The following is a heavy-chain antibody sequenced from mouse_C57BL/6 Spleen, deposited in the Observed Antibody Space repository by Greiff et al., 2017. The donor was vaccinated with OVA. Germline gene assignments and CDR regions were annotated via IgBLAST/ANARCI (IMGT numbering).Heavy chain of an antibody. J-gene: IGHJ1*03. CDR2: IYPGDGDT. Sequence: QVQLQQSGPELVKPGASVKISCKASGYAFSSSWMNWVKQRPGKGLEWIGRIYPGDGDTNYNGKFKGKATLTADKSSSTAYMQLSSLTSEDSAVYFCARTHYYGSSYDYWYFDVWGTGTTVTVSS. CDR1: GYAFSSSW. V-gene: IGHV1-82*01. D-gene: IGHD1-1*01. CDR3: ARTHYYGSSYDYWYFDV.